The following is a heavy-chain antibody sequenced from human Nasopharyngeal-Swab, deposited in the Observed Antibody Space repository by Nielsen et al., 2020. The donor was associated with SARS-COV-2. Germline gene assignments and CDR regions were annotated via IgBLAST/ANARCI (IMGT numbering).Heavy chain of an antibody. CDR3: ARDYPYSSSWYPYYYYYYMDV. V-gene: IGHV3-21*01. D-gene: IGHD6-13*01. J-gene: IGHJ6*03. CDR1: GFTFSSYW. Sequence: GGSLRLSCAASGFTFSSYWMNWVRQAPGKGLEWVSSISSSSSYIYYADSVKGRFTISRDNAKNSLYLQMNSLRAEDTAVYYCARDYPYSSSWYPYYYYYYMDVWGKGTTVTVSS. CDR2: ISSSSSYI.